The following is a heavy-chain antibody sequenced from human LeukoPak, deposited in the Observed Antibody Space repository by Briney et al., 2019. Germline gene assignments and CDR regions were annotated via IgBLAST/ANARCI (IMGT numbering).Heavy chain of an antibody. CDR1: GYTSTSYD. CDR2: IIPIFGTA. CDR3: ARIGMIAHDAFDI. V-gene: IGHV1-69*13. D-gene: IGHD3-22*01. Sequence: SVKVSCKASGYTSTSYDISWVRQAPGQGLEWMGGIIPIFGTANYAQKFQGRVTITADESTSTAYMELSSLRSEDTAVYYCARIGMIAHDAFDIWGQGTMVTVSS. J-gene: IGHJ3*02.